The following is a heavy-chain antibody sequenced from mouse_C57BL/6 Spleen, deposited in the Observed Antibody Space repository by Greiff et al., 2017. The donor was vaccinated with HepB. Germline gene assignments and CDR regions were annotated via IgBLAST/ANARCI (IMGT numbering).Heavy chain of an antibody. Sequence: QVQLQQPGAELVMPGASVKLSCKASGYTFTSYWMHWVKQRPGQGLEWIGEIDPSDSYTNYNQKFKGKSTLTVDKSSSTAYMQLSSMTSEDSAVYYCARRDSYYGSSPLYDYWGQGTTLTVSS. D-gene: IGHD1-1*01. V-gene: IGHV1-69*01. CDR2: IDPSDSYT. J-gene: IGHJ2*01. CDR1: GYTFTSYW. CDR3: ARRDSYYGSSPLYDY.